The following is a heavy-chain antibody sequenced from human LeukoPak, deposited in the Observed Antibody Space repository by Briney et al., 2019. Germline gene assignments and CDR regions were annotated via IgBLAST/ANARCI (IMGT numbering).Heavy chain of an antibody. CDR2: ISGSGGST. J-gene: IGHJ4*02. D-gene: IGHD2-21*02. Sequence: GGSLRLSCAASGFTFSSYAMSWVRRAPGKGLEWVSAISGSGGSTYYADSVKGRFIISRDNSKNTLYLQMNSLRAEDTAVYYCAKVSIVVVTAPINYRGQGTLVTVSS. CDR1: GFTFSSYA. CDR3: AKVSIVVVTAPINY. V-gene: IGHV3-23*01.